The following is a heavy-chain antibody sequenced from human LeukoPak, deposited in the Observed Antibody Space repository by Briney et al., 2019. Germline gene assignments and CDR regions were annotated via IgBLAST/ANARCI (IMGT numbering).Heavy chain of an antibody. CDR2: INHSGST. CDR3: AGYGDYDAPSVDY. J-gene: IGHJ4*02. V-gene: IGHV4-61*08. CDR1: GGSVSSGAYY. D-gene: IGHD4-17*01. Sequence: ETLSLTCTVSGGSVSSGAYYWSWIRQPPGKGLEWIGEINHSGSTNYNPSLKSRVTISVDTSKNQFSLKLSSVTAADTAVYYCAGYGDYDAPSVDYWGQGTLVTVSS.